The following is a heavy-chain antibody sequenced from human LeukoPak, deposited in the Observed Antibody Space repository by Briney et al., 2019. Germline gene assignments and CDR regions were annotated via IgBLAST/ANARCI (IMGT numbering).Heavy chain of an antibody. Sequence: GASVKVSCKASGGTFSGYAISWVRQAPGQGLEWMGGIIPIFGTANYAQKFQGRVTITTDESTSTAYMELSSLRSDDTAVYYCARSTRLYSAMVNFDYWGQGTLVTVSS. CDR1: GGTFSGYA. CDR3: ARSTRLYSAMVNFDY. CDR2: IIPIFGTA. D-gene: IGHD5-12*01. V-gene: IGHV1-69*05. J-gene: IGHJ4*02.